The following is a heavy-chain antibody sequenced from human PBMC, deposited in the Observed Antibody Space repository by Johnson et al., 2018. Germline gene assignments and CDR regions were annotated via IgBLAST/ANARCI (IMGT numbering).Heavy chain of an antibody. V-gene: IGHV3-7*01. Sequence: VQLVESGGGLVQPGGSLRISCAGSGFIFSSFWMSWVRRAPGQGLEWVATIKGDGSEKYYVDSVKGRFTISRDNAKNAVYLQMNSLRAEDTAVYYCARVESSSSGYYYYGLDVWGQGTKVTVSS. D-gene: IGHD6-6*01. CDR2: IKGDGSEK. CDR3: ARVESSSSGYYYYGLDV. J-gene: IGHJ6*02. CDR1: GFIFSSFW.